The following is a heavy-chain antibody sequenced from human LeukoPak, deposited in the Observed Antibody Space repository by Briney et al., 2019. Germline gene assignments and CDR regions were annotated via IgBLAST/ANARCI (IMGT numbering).Heavy chain of an antibody. Sequence: SETLSLTCTFSGGSISSYYWGWIRQPPGKGLEWIGYIYYSGSTNYNPSLKSRVTISVDTSKNQFSLKLSSVTAADTAVYYCARQDGPYYDSSGYYYYSMDVWGQGTTVTVSS. D-gene: IGHD3-22*01. J-gene: IGHJ6*02. CDR3: ARQDGPYYDSSGYYYYSMDV. CDR2: IYYSGST. V-gene: IGHV4-59*08. CDR1: GGSISSYY.